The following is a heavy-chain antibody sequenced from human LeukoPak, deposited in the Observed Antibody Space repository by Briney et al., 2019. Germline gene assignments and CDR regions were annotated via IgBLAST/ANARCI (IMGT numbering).Heavy chain of an antibody. CDR3: ARDYYDSSGPVD. CDR1: GYSFTSYW. Sequence: GESLKISCKGSGYSFTSYWIGWVRQMPGKGLEWMGIIYPGDSDTRYSPSFQGQVTISADKSISTAYLQWSSLRSEDTAVYYCARDYYDSSGPVDWGQGTLVTVSS. J-gene: IGHJ4*02. D-gene: IGHD3-22*01. V-gene: IGHV5-51*01. CDR2: IYPGDSDT.